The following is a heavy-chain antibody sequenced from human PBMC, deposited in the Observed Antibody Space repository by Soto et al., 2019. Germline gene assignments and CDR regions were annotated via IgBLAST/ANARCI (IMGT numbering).Heavy chain of an antibody. J-gene: IGHJ4*02. V-gene: IGHV1-69*12. CDR3: ARVSSSWYKDYFDY. D-gene: IGHD6-13*01. Sequence: QVQLVQSGAEVKKPGSSVKVSCKASGGTFSNYAISWVRQAPGQGLERMGGIIPIFGTTNYSQRFQGRVTITADESTSTAYMELSSLRSEDTAVYYCARVSSSWYKDYFDYWGQGNLVTVSS. CDR2: IIPIFGTT. CDR1: GGTFSNYA.